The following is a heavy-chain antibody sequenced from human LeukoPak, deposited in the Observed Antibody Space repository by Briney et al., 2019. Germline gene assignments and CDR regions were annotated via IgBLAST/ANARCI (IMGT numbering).Heavy chain of an antibody. CDR3: ARDNDSSGYYYEDDYYYYMDV. Sequence: SETLSLTCVVSGYPISNAYYWVWIRQPPGKGLEWIGSLYHPDTTYYNPSLKSRVTMSVDTSKNQFSLKLSSVTAADTAVYYCARDNDSSGYYYEDDYYYYMDVWGKGTTVTVSS. J-gene: IGHJ6*03. CDR1: GYPISNAYY. V-gene: IGHV4-38-2*02. CDR2: LYHPDTT. D-gene: IGHD3-22*01.